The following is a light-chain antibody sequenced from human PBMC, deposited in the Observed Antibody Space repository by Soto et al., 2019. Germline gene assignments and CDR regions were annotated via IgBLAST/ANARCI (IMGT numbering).Light chain of an antibody. Sequence: EIVLMQSPGTLSLSPGEGATHSCRASQSVNSHYLAWYQQKPGQAPRVLICDTSRRATVVPDRISGSGSGSDFALTISRLEPDDFAVSYGQQYGSSQFTFGPGTKVNI. J-gene: IGKJ3*01. V-gene: IGKV3-20*01. CDR1: QSVNSHY. CDR3: QQYGSSQFT. CDR2: DTS.